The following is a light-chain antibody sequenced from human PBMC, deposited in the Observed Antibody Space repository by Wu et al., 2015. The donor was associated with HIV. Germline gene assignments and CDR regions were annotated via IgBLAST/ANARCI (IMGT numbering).Light chain of an antibody. V-gene: IGKV3-20*01. J-gene: IGKJ3*01. CDR3: HQYGRSPPFT. CDR2: GAS. CDR1: QSVSGTY. Sequence: EIVLTQSPATLSLSPGERATLSCRASQSVSGTYLAWYQQKPGHPPRLLIYGASRRATGIPDRFSGSGSGTDFSLTISRLEPEDFAVYYCHQYGRSPPFTFGPGTKVDVK.